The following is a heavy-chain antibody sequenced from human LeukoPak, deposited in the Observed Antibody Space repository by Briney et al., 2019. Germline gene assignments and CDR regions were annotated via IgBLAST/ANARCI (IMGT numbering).Heavy chain of an antibody. CDR2: IYYSGST. V-gene: IGHV4-59*12. D-gene: IGHD5-24*01. Sequence: SETLSLTCTVSGGSISSYFWSWIRQPPGKGLEWIGYIYYSGSTNYNPSLKSRVTISVDTSKNQFSLKLSSVTAADTAVYYCARGPADYNKLKPGDRDGYNYKSKRTPFDYWGQGTLVTVSS. CDR3: ARGPADYNKLKPGDRDGYNYKSKRTPFDY. J-gene: IGHJ4*02. CDR1: GGSISSYF.